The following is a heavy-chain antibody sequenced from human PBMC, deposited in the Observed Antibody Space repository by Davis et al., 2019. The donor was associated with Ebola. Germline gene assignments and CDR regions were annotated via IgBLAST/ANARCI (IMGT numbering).Heavy chain of an antibody. Sequence: AASVKVSCKTSGYTFTSYDINWVRQATGQGLEWMGWMNPNSGNTGYAQKFQGRVTMTRNTSISTAYMELSSLRFEDTAMYYCARHRFVVPASMDVWGQGTTVTVSS. CDR3: ARHRFVVPASMDV. V-gene: IGHV1-8*01. CDR1: GYTFTSYD. CDR2: MNPNSGNT. J-gene: IGHJ6*02. D-gene: IGHD2-2*01.